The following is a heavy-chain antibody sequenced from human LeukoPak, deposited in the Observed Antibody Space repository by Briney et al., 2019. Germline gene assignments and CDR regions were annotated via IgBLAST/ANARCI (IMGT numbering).Heavy chain of an antibody. CDR2: IIPIFGTA. CDR1: GGTFSSYA. Sequence: ASVKASCKASGGTFSSYAISWVRQAPGQGLEWMGGIIPIFGTANYAQKFQGRVTITTDESTSTAYMELSSLRSEDTAVYYCARGTSHASSNSGYTSSSMNVWAKGPRSPSP. CDR3: ARGTSHASSNSGYTSSSMNV. D-gene: IGHD4-11*01. V-gene: IGHV1-69*05. J-gene: IGHJ6*03.